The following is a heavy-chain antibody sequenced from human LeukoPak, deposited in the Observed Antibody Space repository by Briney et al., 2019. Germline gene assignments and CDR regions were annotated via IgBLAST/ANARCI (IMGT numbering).Heavy chain of an antibody. Sequence: ASVKVSCKASGYTFTGYYMRWVRQAPGQGLEWMGWINPNSGGTNYAQKFQGRVTMTRDTSISTAYMELSRLRSDDTAAYYCARDHSGYDFDYWGQGTLVTVSS. CDR1: GYTFTGYY. CDR2: INPNSGGT. V-gene: IGHV1-2*02. D-gene: IGHD5-12*01. J-gene: IGHJ4*02. CDR3: ARDHSGYDFDY.